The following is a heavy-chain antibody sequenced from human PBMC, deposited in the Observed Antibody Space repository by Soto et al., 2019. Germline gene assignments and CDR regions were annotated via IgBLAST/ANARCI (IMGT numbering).Heavy chain of an antibody. CDR2: IWYDGSNK. Sequence: GGSLRLSCAASGFTFSSYGMHWVRQAPGKGLEWVAVIWYDGSNKYYADSVKGRFTISRDNSKNTLYLQMNSLRAEDTAVYYCARESLGHYYDRSFDYWRQGTLVPVSS. CDR3: ARESLGHYYDRSFDY. CDR1: GFTFSSYG. D-gene: IGHD3-22*01. V-gene: IGHV3-33*01. J-gene: IGHJ4*02.